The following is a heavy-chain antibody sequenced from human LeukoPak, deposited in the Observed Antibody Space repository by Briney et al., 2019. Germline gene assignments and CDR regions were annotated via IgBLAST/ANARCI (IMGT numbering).Heavy chain of an antibody. Sequence: GGSLRLSCTASGFTFGDYAMSWFRQAPGKGREWVGFIRSKAYGGTTEYAASVKGRLTISRDDSKSIAYLQMNSLKTEDTAVYYCTRAVVVRGVTYYYYYMDVWGKGTTVTISS. D-gene: IGHD3-10*01. CDR1: GFTFGDYA. V-gene: IGHV3-49*03. J-gene: IGHJ6*03. CDR2: IRSKAYGGTT. CDR3: TRAVVVRGVTYYYYYMDV.